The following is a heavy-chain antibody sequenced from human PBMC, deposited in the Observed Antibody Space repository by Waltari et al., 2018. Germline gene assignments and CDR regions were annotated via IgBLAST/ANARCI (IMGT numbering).Heavy chain of an antibody. CDR3: ARDLTWVAAFDL. J-gene: IGHJ3*01. V-gene: IGHV3-11*04. CDR1: GFSFTDYY. CDR2: ISNSGTTI. D-gene: IGHD2-15*01. Sequence: QVHLVESGGGLVKPGGSLRLTCAASGFSFTDYYMNWIRQAPGKGLEWVSYISNSGTTIYYADSVKGRFTISRDNAKNSLYLQMNSLSAEDTAVYYCARDLTWVAAFDLWGQGTMVTVSS.